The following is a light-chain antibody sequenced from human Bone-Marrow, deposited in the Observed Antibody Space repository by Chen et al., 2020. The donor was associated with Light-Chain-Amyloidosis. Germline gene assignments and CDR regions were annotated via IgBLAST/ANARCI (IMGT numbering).Light chain of an antibody. V-gene: IGLV3-21*02. J-gene: IGLJ3*02. CDR1: NIGSTS. CDR3: PVLDRSSDRPG. Sequence: SYVLTQPSSVSVAPGQTATIACGGNNIGSTSVHWYQQTPGQAPLLVVYDDSDRPSGIPERLSGSNSGNPATLTISRGEAGDEADYYWPVLDRSSDRPGFGGGTKLTVL. CDR2: DDS.